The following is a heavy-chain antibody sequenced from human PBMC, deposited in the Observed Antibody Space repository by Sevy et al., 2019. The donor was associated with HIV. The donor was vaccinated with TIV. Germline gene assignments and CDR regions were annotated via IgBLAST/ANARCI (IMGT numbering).Heavy chain of an antibody. J-gene: IGHJ4*02. CDR1: GFTFSSYG. Sequence: GGSLRLSCAASGFTFSSYGMHWVRQAPGKGLEWVAVISYDGSDKFYADSVKGRFTISRDNSKNTVYLQMSSLGPEEAAVYYCAKDLLGDYYDSSGVLDYWGQGTLVTVSS. D-gene: IGHD3-22*01. V-gene: IGHV3-30*18. CDR3: AKDLLGDYYDSSGVLDY. CDR2: ISYDGSDK.